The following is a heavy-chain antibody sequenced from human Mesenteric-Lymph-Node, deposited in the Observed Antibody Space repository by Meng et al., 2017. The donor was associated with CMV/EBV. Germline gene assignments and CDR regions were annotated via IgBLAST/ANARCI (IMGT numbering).Heavy chain of an antibody. CDR1: GFTFSGSA. J-gene: IGHJ4*02. V-gene: IGHV3-73*01. CDR2: IRDKDNNYAT. D-gene: IGHD2-15*01. Sequence: GESLKISCAASGFTFSGSAMHWVRQASGKGLEWVGHIRDKDNNYATAYAASVKGRLTISRDDSKKMAYLQMNILKTEDTAVYYCTRRIDCSGASCYPYYFDYWGQGTLVTVSS. CDR3: TRRIDCSGASCYPYYFDY.